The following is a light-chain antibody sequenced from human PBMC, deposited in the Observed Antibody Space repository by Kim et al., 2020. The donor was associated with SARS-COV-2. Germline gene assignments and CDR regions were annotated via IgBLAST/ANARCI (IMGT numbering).Light chain of an antibody. CDR2: VAS. CDR3: LQYHNYPRT. V-gene: IGKV1-6*01. Sequence: AFQLTQFPSSLSASVGDSVIFTCRPSQGLRDVLAWYQQKPGKAPKLLMYVASSPQSGVPSRFSGSGSGTDFTLTISSLQPEDFATYYCLQYHNYPRTFGQGTKVDIK. CDR1: QGLRDV. J-gene: IGKJ1*01.